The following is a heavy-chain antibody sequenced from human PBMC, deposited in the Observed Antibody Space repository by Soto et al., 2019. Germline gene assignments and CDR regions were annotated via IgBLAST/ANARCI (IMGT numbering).Heavy chain of an antibody. J-gene: IGHJ4*02. V-gene: IGHV1-46*01. D-gene: IGHD6-6*01. CDR2: INPSGGST. Sequence: ASVKVSCKASGYTFTSYYMHWVRQAPGQGLEWMGIINPSGGSTSYAQKFQGRVTMTRDTSTSTVYMELSSLRSEDTAVYYCARVKGHYGSSSASRFDYWGPGTLVTVSS. CDR3: ARVKGHYGSSSASRFDY. CDR1: GYTFTSYY.